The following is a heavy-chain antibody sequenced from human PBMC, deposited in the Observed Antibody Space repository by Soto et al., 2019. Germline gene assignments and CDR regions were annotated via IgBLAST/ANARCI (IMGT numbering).Heavy chain of an antibody. Sequence: EVQLVESGGGLVQPGGSLRLSCAASGFTVSSSYMSWVRQAPGKGLEWVSVVYSGGSTYYADSVKGRFTISRDNSKNTLDLQMNSRRAEDTAVYYWAREPRAGRADTKVSADPSGSYWGQGTLVTVSS. CDR3: AREPRAGRADTKVSADPSGSY. CDR1: GFTVSSSY. J-gene: IGHJ4*02. D-gene: IGHD6-13*01. CDR2: VYSGGST. V-gene: IGHV3-66*01.